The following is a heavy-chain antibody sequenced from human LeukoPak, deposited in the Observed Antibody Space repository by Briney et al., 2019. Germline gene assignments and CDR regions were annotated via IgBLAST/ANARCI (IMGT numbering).Heavy chain of an antibody. CDR1: GFTFSSYN. Sequence: PGGSLRLSCAASGFTFSSYNMKWVRQAPGKGLGWVSSISRTSDYIYYADSVKGRFTISRDNAKNSLYLQMNSLRADDTAVYYCARGGAHCGGDCYYDYWGQGTLVTVSS. CDR2: ISRTSDYI. V-gene: IGHV3-21*06. J-gene: IGHJ4*02. D-gene: IGHD2-21*02. CDR3: ARGGAHCGGDCYYDY.